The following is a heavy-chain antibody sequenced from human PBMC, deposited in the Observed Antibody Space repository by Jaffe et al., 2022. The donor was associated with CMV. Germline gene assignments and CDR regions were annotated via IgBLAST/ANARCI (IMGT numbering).Heavy chain of an antibody. D-gene: IGHD6-19*01. V-gene: IGHV4-4*02. J-gene: IGHJ6*03. CDR2: IYHSGST. CDR1: GGSISSSNW. CDR3: ASGDAVAAPQSRYYYYMDV. Sequence: QVQLQESGPGLVKPSGTLSLTCAVSGGSISSSNWWSWVRQPPGKGLEWIGEIYHSGSTNYNPSLKSRVTISVDKSKNQFSLKLSSVTAADTAVYYCASGDAVAAPQSRYYYYMDVWGKGTTVTVSS.